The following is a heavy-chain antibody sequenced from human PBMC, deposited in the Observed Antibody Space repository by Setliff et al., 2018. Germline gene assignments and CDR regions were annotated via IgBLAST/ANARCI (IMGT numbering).Heavy chain of an antibody. CDR2: IIPIFGTA. CDR3: ARYNWNTNWFDP. Sequence: SVKVSCKASGGTFSSYGISWVRQAPGQGLEWMGGIIPIFGTANYAQKFQGRVTITADESTSTAYMELSSLRSEDTAVYYCARYNWNTNWFDPWGQGTLVTVSS. CDR1: GGTFSSYG. D-gene: IGHD1-20*01. J-gene: IGHJ5*02. V-gene: IGHV1-69*13.